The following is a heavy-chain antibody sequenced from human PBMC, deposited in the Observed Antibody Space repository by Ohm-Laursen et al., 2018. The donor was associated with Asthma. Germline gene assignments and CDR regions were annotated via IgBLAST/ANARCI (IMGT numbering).Heavy chain of an antibody. J-gene: IGHJ1*01. CDR1: GYTFSRYS. Sequence: SLRLSCAASGYTFSRYSIHWVRQAPGKGLEWVASISTASTFIYYADSVRGRFTISRDNSKNTLYLQMNSPRAEDTALYYCARIGPEWELPGREYSLHHWGEGTLVTVSS. CDR3: ARIGPEWELPGREYSLHH. CDR2: ISTASTFI. D-gene: IGHD1-26*01. V-gene: IGHV3-21*01.